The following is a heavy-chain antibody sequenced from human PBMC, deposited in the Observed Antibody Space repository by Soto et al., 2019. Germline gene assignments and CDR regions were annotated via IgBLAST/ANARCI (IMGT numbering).Heavy chain of an antibody. Sequence: VQLHESGPGLVKPSETLSLTCTVSGGSISSYYWTWIRQPPGKGLEWIGYVYNGGYTNYSPSLKSRVTISLDTSKNLFSLKLTSVTAADTAMYYCARRIQYYYGLDAWGQGTTVTVSS. CDR2: VYNGGYT. V-gene: IGHV4-59*01. J-gene: IGHJ6*02. CDR3: ARRIQYYYGLDA. CDR1: GGSISSYY.